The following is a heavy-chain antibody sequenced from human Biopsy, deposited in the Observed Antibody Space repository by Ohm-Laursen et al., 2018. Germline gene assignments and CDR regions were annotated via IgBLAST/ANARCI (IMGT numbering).Heavy chain of an antibody. V-gene: IGHV4-61*01. Sequence: SQTLSLTCTASGDSLTSGPENWSWIRQSPGQGQEQTGPIYSGGNTNYNPSLKNRVTMSVDTSKNQFYLKLYSVTAADTAVYYCARGRRTSGWPYFDNWGQGALVIVSP. CDR2: IYSGGNT. J-gene: IGHJ4*02. CDR3: ARGRRTSGWPYFDN. D-gene: IGHD6-19*01. CDR1: GDSLTSGPEN.